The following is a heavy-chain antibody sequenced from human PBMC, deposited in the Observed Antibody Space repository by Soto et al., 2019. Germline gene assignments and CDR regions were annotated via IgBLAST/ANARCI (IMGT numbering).Heavy chain of an antibody. Sequence: SVKVSCKASGGPLISYAIIWVRQAPGQGLEWMGGIIPIFGTANYAQKFQGRVTITADKSTSTAYMELSSLRSEDTAVYYCASSPIGVAASYYYGMDVWGQGTTVTVSS. CDR1: GGPLISYA. D-gene: IGHD2-15*01. CDR2: IIPIFGTA. J-gene: IGHJ6*02. V-gene: IGHV1-69*06. CDR3: ASSPIGVAASYYYGMDV.